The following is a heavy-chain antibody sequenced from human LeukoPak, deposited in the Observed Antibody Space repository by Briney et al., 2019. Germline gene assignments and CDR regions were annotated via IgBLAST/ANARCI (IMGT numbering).Heavy chain of an antibody. V-gene: IGHV3-15*01. Sequence: PGGSLRLSCAASGFTFSNAWFSWVGQAPGKGLEWVGRIKSKAYGGTTDYAAPVNGRFTISRDDSKSTLYLQMNSLKTEDTALYYCTTPFYYYDNSALDEWGQGTLVTVSS. J-gene: IGHJ4*02. CDR2: IKSKAYGGTT. D-gene: IGHD3-22*01. CDR1: GFTFSNAW. CDR3: TTPFYYYDNSALDE.